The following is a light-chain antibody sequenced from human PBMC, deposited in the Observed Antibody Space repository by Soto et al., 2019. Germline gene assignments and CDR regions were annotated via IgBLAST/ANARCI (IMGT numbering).Light chain of an antibody. V-gene: IGKV1D-13*01. CDR2: DAS. CDR3: QQFNNYPLT. CDR1: QGVSSS. Sequence: AIQLTQSPSSLSASVGDRVTITCRASQGVSSSLAWYQQKPGTAPKLLIYDASDLETVVPSRFSGSGSGTDFTLTISSLQPEYFATYYCQQFNNYPLTFGQGTRLEIK. J-gene: IGKJ5*01.